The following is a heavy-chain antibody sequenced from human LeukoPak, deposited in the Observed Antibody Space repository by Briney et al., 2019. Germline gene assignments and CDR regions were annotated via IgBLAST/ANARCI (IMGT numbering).Heavy chain of an antibody. J-gene: IGHJ4*02. CDR1: GGSFRSYY. CDR2: IYYSGST. Sequence: SETLFLTCTVSGGSFRSYYWSWIRQPPGKGLEWIGYIYYSGSTNYNPSLKSRVSISVDTSKNQFSLKLSSVAAADTAVYYCARTGSTVTMLYPFDHWGQGTLVTVSS. CDR3: ARTGSTVTMLYPFDH. D-gene: IGHD4-17*01. V-gene: IGHV4-59*01.